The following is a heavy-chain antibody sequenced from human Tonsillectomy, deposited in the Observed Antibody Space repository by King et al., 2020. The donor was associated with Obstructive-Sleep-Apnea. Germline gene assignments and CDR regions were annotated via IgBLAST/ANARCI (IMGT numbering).Heavy chain of an antibody. Sequence: VQLQESGPGLVKPSETLSLTCTVSGYSISSGYYWGWIRQPPGKGLEWIGSIYHSGSTYYNPSLKSRVTISVDTSKNQFSRKLSSVTAADTAVYYCARSPPAPTIFGVVRPPFDYWGQGTLVTVSS. D-gene: IGHD3-3*01. V-gene: IGHV4-38-2*02. CDR3: ARSPPAPTIFGVVRPPFDY. J-gene: IGHJ4*02. CDR2: IYHSGST. CDR1: GYSISSGYY.